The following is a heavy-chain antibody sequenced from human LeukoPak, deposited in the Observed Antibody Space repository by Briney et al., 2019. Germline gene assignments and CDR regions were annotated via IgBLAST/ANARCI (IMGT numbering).Heavy chain of an antibody. CDR1: GGSISSYY. CDR2: IYYSGST. J-gene: IGHJ3*02. CDR3: ATGYCSGGSCYQDAFDI. V-gene: IGHV4-59*01. Sequence: ASETLSLTCTVSGGSISSYYWSWIRQPPGKGLEWIGYIYYSGSTNYNPSLKSRVTISVDTSKNQFSLKLSSVTAADTAVYYCATGYCSGGSCYQDAFDIWGQGTMVTVSS. D-gene: IGHD2-15*01.